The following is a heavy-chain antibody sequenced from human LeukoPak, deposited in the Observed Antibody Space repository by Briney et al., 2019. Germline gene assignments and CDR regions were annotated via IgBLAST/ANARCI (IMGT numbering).Heavy chain of an antibody. Sequence: PSETLSLTCTVSGGSISSYYWSWIRQPPGKGLEWIGYIYYSGSTNYNPSLKSRVTISVDTSKNQFSLKLSSVTAADTAVYYCARGPIAVAGTGWFDPWGQGTLVTVSS. CDR1: GGSISSYY. D-gene: IGHD6-19*01. CDR3: ARGPIAVAGTGWFDP. J-gene: IGHJ5*02. CDR2: IYYSGST. V-gene: IGHV4-59*01.